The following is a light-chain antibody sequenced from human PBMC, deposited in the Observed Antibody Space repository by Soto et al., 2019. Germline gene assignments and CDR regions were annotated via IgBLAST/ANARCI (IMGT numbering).Light chain of an antibody. CDR3: QQYNNRPWT. V-gene: IGKV3-15*01. CDR1: QSISDT. CDR2: GAS. J-gene: IGKJ1*01. Sequence: EIVMTQSPATLSVSPGGRATLSCRASQSISDTLAWYQQKPGQAPRLLIHGASTRATGFPARFSGSGSGTYFTLTISRLQSEDSAVYYCQQYNNRPWTFGQGTKVDI.